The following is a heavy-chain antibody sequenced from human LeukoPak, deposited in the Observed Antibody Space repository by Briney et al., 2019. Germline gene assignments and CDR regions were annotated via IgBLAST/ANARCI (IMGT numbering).Heavy chain of an antibody. CDR1: GYTFTGYY. CDR2: INPNSGGT. Sequence: GASVKVSFKASGYTFTGYYMHWVRQAPGQGLEWMGWINPNSGGTNYAQKFQGRVTMTRDTSISTAYMELSRLRSDDTAVYYCARDHDFWSGYYSFYFDYWGQGTLVTVSS. J-gene: IGHJ4*02. CDR3: ARDHDFWSGYYSFYFDY. D-gene: IGHD3-3*01. V-gene: IGHV1-2*02.